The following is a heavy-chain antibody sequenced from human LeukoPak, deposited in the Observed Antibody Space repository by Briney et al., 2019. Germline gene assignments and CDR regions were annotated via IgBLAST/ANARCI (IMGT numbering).Heavy chain of an antibody. Sequence: GGSLRLSCAGSGFIFDSYGIHWVRQAPGKGLDWVAVISYDGSNNYYADSVKGRFSISRDNSKNTLYLQMNSLRAEDTAVYYCARVRYYYDSSGYYNYFDYWGQGTLVTVSS. CDR1: GFIFDSYG. CDR3: ARVRYYYDSSGYYNYFDY. CDR2: ISYDGSNN. J-gene: IGHJ4*02. V-gene: IGHV3-30*03. D-gene: IGHD3-22*01.